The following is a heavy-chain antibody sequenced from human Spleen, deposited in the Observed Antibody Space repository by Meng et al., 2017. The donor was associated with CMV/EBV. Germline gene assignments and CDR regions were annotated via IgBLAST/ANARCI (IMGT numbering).Heavy chain of an antibody. D-gene: IGHD2-2*01. Sequence: YSMNWVRQAPGRGLEWVSSISSSSSYIYYADSVKGRFTISRDNAKNSLYLQMNSLRAEDTAVYYCARDPRYCSSTSCHLGGNWFDPWGQGTLVTVSS. CDR2: ISSSSSYI. J-gene: IGHJ5*02. V-gene: IGHV3-21*01. CDR3: ARDPRYCSSTSCHLGGNWFDP. CDR1: YS.